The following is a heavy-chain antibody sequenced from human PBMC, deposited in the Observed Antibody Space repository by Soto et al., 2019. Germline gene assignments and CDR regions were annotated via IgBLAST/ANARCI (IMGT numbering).Heavy chain of an antibody. Sequence: GASVKVSCKASGYAFTGYYMHWVRQAPGQGLEWMGWINPNSGGTNYAQKFQGRFTMTRDTSISTAYMELSRLRSDDTSVYYCAREAAEAATGVDYGAQGTLVTAS. D-gene: IGHD6-13*01. CDR1: GYAFTGYY. V-gene: IGHV1-2*02. J-gene: IGHJ4*02. CDR3: AREAAEAATGVDY. CDR2: INPNSGGT.